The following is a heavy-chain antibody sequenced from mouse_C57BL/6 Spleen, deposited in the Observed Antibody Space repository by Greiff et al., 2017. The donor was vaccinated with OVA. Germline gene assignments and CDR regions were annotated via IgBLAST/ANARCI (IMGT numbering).Heavy chain of an antibody. Sequence: EVQLVESGGGLVKPGGSLKLSCAASGFTFSSYTMSWVRQTPEKRLEWVATISGGGGNTYYPDSVKGRFTISRDNAKNTLYLQMSSLRSEDTALYYCARQDDYDTGFAYWGQGTLVTVSA. V-gene: IGHV5-9*01. CDR3: ARQDDYDTGFAY. D-gene: IGHD2-4*01. J-gene: IGHJ3*01. CDR1: GFTFSSYT. CDR2: ISGGGGNT.